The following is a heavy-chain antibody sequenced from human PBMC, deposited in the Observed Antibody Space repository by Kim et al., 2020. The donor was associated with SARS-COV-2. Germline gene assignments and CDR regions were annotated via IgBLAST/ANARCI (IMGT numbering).Heavy chain of an antibody. Sequence: GGSLRLSCAASGFTFSTYAMHWVRQAPGKGLEYVSSISSNGGRTYYANSVKGRFTISRDNSKNTLYLQMGSLRAEDMAVYFCARSPVGWELPFDYWGQGTLVTVSS. D-gene: IGHD1-26*01. V-gene: IGHV3-64*01. J-gene: IGHJ4*02. CDR1: GFTFSTYA. CDR3: ARSPVGWELPFDY. CDR2: ISSNGGRT.